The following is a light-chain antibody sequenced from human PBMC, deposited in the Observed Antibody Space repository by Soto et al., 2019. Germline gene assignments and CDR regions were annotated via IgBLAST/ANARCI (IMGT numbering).Light chain of an antibody. J-gene: IGLJ1*01. CDR2: DVS. CDR1: SIAIGAYNS. Sequence: SVLXQPRSVPGSPGQSVTISCTGTSIAIGAYNSVSWYRQHPGKAPRVMIYDVSKRPSGVPDRFSGSNSDNTASLTISWLHAEDEADYYFCSYAGSYSPFVFGTGTKVTVL. V-gene: IGLV2-11*01. CDR3: CSYAGSYSPFV.